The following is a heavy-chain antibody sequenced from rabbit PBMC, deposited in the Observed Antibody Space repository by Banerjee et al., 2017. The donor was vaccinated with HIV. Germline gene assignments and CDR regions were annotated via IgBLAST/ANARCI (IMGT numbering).Heavy chain of an antibody. J-gene: IGHJ6*01. CDR3: AREESDGGGTLKL. D-gene: IGHD2-1*01. V-gene: IGHV1S45*01. Sequence: EQLEEFGGDLAKAEGSLTLTCTASGFSFSNKYGMCWVRQAPGKGLEWIACINTSSGNTVYASWAKGLFTISKTSSTTVTLQRTSLTAADTATYFCAREESDGGGTLKLWGPGTLVTVS. CDR1: GFSFSNKYG. CDR2: INTSSGNT.